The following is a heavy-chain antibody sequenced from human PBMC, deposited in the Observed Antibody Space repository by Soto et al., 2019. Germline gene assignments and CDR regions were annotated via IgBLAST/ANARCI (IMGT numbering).Heavy chain of an antibody. Sequence: SETLSLTCTVSGGSISSNTYYWGWIRQPPGKGLEWIGSIFYSGSTYYNPSLKSRVTISVDTSKNQFSLKLSSVTAADTAMYYCARWVYSSGTREWFDPWGQGTLVTVSS. CDR1: GGSISSNTYY. D-gene: IGHD6-19*01. J-gene: IGHJ5*02. CDR2: IFYSGST. CDR3: ARWVYSSGTREWFDP. V-gene: IGHV4-39*01.